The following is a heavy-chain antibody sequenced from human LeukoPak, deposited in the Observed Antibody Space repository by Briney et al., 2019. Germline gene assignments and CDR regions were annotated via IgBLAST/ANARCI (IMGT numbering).Heavy chain of an antibody. CDR3: ASGWAYYFDY. CDR1: GGSISSSSYY. Sequence: SETLSLTCTVSGGSISSSSYYWGWIRQPPGKGLEWIGSIYYSGSTYYNPSLKSRVTISVDTSKNQFSLKLSPVTAADTAVYYCASGWAYYFDYWGQGTLVTVSS. D-gene: IGHD1-26*01. CDR2: IYYSGST. J-gene: IGHJ4*02. V-gene: IGHV4-39*07.